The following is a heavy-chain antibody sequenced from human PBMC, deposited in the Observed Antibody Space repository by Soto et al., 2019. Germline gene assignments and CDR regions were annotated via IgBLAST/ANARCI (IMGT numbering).Heavy chain of an antibody. CDR1: GYTLTELS. V-gene: IGHV1-24*01. J-gene: IGHJ3*02. CDR3: ATDMVAARPNAFDI. Sequence: ASVKVSCKVSGYTLTELSMHWVRQAPGKGLEWMGGFDPEDGETIYAKKFQGRVTMTEDTSTDTAYMELSSLRSEDTAVYYCATDMVAARPNAFDIWGQGTMVTVSS. D-gene: IGHD6-6*01. CDR2: FDPEDGET.